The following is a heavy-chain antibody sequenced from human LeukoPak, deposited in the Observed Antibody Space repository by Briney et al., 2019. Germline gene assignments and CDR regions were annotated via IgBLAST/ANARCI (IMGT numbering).Heavy chain of an antibody. D-gene: IGHD1-26*01. J-gene: IGHJ4*02. CDR2: ISGSGGST. Sequence: GGSQRLSCAASGFKFSDHYIDWVRQAPGKGLEWVSAISGSGGSTYYADSVKGRFTISRDNSKNTLYLQMNSLRAEDTAVYYCAKDLRTSTTGFDYWGQGTLVTVSS. CDR1: GFKFSDHY. CDR3: AKDLRTSTTGFDY. V-gene: IGHV3-23*01.